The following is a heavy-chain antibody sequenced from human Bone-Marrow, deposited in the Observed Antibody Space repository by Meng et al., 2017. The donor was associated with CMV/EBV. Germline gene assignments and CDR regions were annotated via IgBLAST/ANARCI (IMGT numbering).Heavy chain of an antibody. D-gene: IGHD3-10*01. CDR1: GFTFSSHA. J-gene: IGHJ4*02. CDR2: ISESGSSI. Sequence: GGSLRLSCAASGFTFSSHAMSWVRQAPGKGLEWVSAISESGSSIYYAGSVKGRFTISRDNSKNTLHLQMNSLRAEDTAIYYCAKGGHIDYCGQGTLVPVSS. V-gene: IGHV3-23*01. CDR3: AKGGHIDY.